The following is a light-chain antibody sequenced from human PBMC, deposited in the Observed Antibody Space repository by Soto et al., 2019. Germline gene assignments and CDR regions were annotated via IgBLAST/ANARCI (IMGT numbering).Light chain of an antibody. V-gene: IGKV3-15*01. CDR3: QQYNNCPPET. J-gene: IGKJ1*01. CDR1: QSVSSN. Sequence: EIVMTQSPATLSVSPGERATLSCRASQSVSSNLAWYQQKPGQAPRLLIYGASTRATGIPARFSGSGSGTEFTLTISSLQSEDFAVYYCQQYNNCPPETFGQGTKVEIK. CDR2: GAS.